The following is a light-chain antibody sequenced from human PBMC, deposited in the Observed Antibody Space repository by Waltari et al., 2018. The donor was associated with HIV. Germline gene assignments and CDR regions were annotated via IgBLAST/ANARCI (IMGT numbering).Light chain of an antibody. CDR1: NSNIWAGLD. J-gene: IGLJ1*01. CDR3: QSYDSSLSGYV. Sequence: QSVLTQPPSVSGAPGPRVAISCTGSNSNIWAGLDVHWYQQLPETAPKLLIYATTNRPSGVPDRFSGSKSGTSASLAITGLQAEDEADHYCQSYDSSLSGYVFATGTRVTVL. CDR2: ATT. V-gene: IGLV1-40*01.